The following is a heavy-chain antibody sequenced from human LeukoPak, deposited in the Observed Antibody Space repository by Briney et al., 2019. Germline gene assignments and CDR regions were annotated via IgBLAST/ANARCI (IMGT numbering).Heavy chain of an antibody. J-gene: IGHJ6*03. Sequence: ASVKVSCKASGYTFTSYDINWVRQATGQGREWMGWMNPNSGNTGYAQKFQGRVTMTRNTSISTAYMELSSLRSEDTAVYYCARAGSGYYYYYMDVWGKGTTVTVSS. CDR3: ARAGSGYYYYYMDV. V-gene: IGHV1-8*01. D-gene: IGHD3-22*01. CDR2: MNPNSGNT. CDR1: GYTFTSYD.